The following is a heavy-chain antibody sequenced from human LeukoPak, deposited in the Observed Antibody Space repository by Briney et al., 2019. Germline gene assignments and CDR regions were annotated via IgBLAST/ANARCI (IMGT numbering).Heavy chain of an antibody. CDR2: VNHSGRA. CDR3: ARARSLTVRLFDY. J-gene: IGHJ4*02. CDR1: GESSNISY. Sequence: SETLSLTCAFQGESSNISYWTWLRQPPGKGLEWIGDVNHSGRANYNPSLKSRVSISVDVSRNQFSLSLTSVTAADTAVYYCARARSLTVRLFDYWGQGNLVTVSS. V-gene: IGHV4-34*01. D-gene: IGHD6-6*01.